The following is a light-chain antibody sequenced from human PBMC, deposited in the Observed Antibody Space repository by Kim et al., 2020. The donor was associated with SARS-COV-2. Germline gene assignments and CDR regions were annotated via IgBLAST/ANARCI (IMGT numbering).Light chain of an antibody. CDR1: QSVSSSY. J-gene: IGKJ4*01. CDR2: GAS. V-gene: IGKV3-20*01. Sequence: SAGERATLSCRASQSVSSSYLAWYQQKPGQAPRLLIYGASSRATGIPDRVSGSGSGTDFTLTISRLEPEDFAVYYCQQYGSSPLTFGGGTKVDIK. CDR3: QQYGSSPLT.